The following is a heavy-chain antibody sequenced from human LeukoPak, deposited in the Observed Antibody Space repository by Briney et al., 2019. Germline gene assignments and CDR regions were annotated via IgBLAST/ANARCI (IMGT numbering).Heavy chain of an antibody. J-gene: IGHJ3*02. Sequence: HPGGSLRLSCAASGFTFSSYGMHWVRQAPGKGLEWVAVISYDGSNKYYADSVKGRFTISRDNSKNTLYLQMNSLRAEDTAVYYCATPRIGDAFDIWGQGQWSPSLQ. D-gene: IGHD2-15*01. CDR2: ISYDGSNK. CDR3: ATPRIGDAFDI. CDR1: GFTFSSYG. V-gene: IGHV3-30*03.